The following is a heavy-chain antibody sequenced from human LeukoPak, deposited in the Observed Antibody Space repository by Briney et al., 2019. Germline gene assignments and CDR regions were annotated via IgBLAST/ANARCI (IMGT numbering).Heavy chain of an antibody. D-gene: IGHD1-26*01. Sequence: PSETLSLTCTVSGGSISSYYWSWIRQPPGKGLEWIGYIYYSGSTNYNPSLKSRVTISVDTSKNQFSLKLSSVTAADTAVYYCAVYSGSYYTPGYWGQGTLVTVSS. CDR1: GGSISSYY. V-gene: IGHV4-59*12. CDR3: AVYSGSYYTPGY. J-gene: IGHJ4*02. CDR2: IYYSGST.